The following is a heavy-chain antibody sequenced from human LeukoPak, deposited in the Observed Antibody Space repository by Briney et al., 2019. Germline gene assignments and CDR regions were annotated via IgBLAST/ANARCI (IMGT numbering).Heavy chain of an antibody. CDR2: LSGSGGST. V-gene: IGHV3-23*01. D-gene: IGHD6-19*01. J-gene: IGHJ4*02. Sequence: PGGSLRLSCAASGFTFSSYAMTWVRQAPGKGLEWVSALSGSGGSTYYADSVKGRFTMSRDNSKNTLYLQMNSLRAEDTAVYYCAKHIGGWFFDYWGQGTLVTVSS. CDR3: AKHIGGWFFDY. CDR1: GFTFSSYA.